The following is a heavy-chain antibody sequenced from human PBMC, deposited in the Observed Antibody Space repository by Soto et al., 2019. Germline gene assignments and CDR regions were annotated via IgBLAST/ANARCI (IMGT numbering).Heavy chain of an antibody. D-gene: IGHD3-10*01. Sequence: QVQLVQSGAEVKKPGSSVKVSCKASGGTFSSYTISWVRQAPGQGLEWRGRIIPILGIANYAQKFQGRVTITADKSTSTAYMELSSLRSEDTAVYYCASKNMAQEDYWGQGTLVTVSS. CDR3: ASKNMAQEDY. CDR2: IIPILGIA. CDR1: GGTFSSYT. V-gene: IGHV1-69*02. J-gene: IGHJ4*02.